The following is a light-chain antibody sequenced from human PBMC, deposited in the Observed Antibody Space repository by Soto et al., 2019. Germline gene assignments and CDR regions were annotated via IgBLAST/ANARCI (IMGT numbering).Light chain of an antibody. CDR2: EVS. CDR3: SSYTNINTRACV. CDR1: SSDVGDYKY. Sequence: QSALTQPASVSGSPGQSITISCTGTSSDVGDYKYVSWYQQHPGKAPKLMIYEVSNRPSGVSNRFSGSKSGSTASLIISGLQAEDEADYYCSSYTNINTRACVFGTGTKLTVL. J-gene: IGLJ1*01. V-gene: IGLV2-14*01.